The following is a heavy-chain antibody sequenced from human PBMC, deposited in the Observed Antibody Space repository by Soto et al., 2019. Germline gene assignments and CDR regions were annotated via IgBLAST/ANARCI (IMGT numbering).Heavy chain of an antibody. J-gene: IGHJ4*02. D-gene: IGHD6-25*01. CDR3: ARHEVASGLYYLDH. CDR1: GYNFATYW. Sequence: PGESLKISCKGSGYNFATYWIIWVRQMPGKGLEWMGIIYPGDSDTRYSPSFQGRVTISADKSISTAYLQWASLKASDTAIYYCARHEVASGLYYLDHWGPGTLVTVSS. V-gene: IGHV5-51*01. CDR2: IYPGDSDT.